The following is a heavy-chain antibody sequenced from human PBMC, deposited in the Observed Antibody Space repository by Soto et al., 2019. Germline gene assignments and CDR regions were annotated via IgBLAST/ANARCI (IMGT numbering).Heavy chain of an antibody. CDR3: ASHYASGTNDNYFDP. V-gene: IGHV1-69*02. D-gene: IGHD3-10*01. J-gene: IGHJ5*02. CDR1: GATLKNYV. CDR2: IIPFLGIP. Sequence: QVQLVQSGAEVKKPGSSVKVSCKASGATLKNYVISWVRQAPGRGLEWMGRIIPFLGIPNYAQKFQDRITIIADKSTSTVYMDLSALRSEDTAVYYCASHYASGTNDNYFDPWGQGTLVTVSS.